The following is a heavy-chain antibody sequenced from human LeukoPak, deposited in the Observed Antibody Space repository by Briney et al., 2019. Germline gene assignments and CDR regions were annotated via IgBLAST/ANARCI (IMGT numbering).Heavy chain of an antibody. J-gene: IGHJ4*02. V-gene: IGHV3-33*01. CDR1: GFTFSGYG. CDR3: ATTLNYSYGYTDY. D-gene: IGHD5-18*01. Sequence: TGGSLRLSCAASGFTFSGYGMHWVRQAPGKWLEWVAVIWYDGSNKYYADSVKGRFTISRDNSKNTLYLQMNSLRAEDTAVYYCATTLNYSYGYTDYWGQGTLVTVSS. CDR2: IWYDGSNK.